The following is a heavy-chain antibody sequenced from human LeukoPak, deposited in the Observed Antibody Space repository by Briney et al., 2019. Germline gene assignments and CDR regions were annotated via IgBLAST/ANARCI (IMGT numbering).Heavy chain of an antibody. J-gene: IGHJ2*01. Sequence: GGSLRLSCAASGFTFSSYAMGWVRQAPGKGLEWVANIKQDGSEKHYVDSVKGRFIISRDNARNSLYLQMNNLRVEDTAVYYCARRYFDLWGRGTLVTVSS. CDR2: IKQDGSEK. V-gene: IGHV3-7*03. CDR1: GFTFSSYA. CDR3: ARRYFDL.